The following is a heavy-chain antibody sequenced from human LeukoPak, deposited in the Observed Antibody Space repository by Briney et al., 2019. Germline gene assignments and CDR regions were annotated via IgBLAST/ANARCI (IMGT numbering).Heavy chain of an antibody. D-gene: IGHD6-19*01. Sequence: PGGSLRLSCAASGFTFGSYNMNWVRQAPGKGLEWVSSISSSSSYIYYAGSVKGRFTISRDNAKNSLYLQMNSLRAEDTAAYYCARAVAGFDYWGQGTLVTVSS. V-gene: IGHV3-21*01. CDR1: GFTFGSYN. CDR3: ARAVAGFDY. CDR2: ISSSSSYI. J-gene: IGHJ4*02.